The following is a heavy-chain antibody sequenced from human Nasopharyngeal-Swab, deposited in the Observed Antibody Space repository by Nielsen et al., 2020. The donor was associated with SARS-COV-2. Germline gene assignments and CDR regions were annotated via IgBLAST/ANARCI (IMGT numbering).Heavy chain of an antibody. V-gene: IGHV3-20*04. D-gene: IGHD3-22*01. CDR1: GFTFVDYG. J-gene: IGHJ4*02. CDR3: ARDQILQEYYYDSSGYWGIDY. CDR2: INWNGGST. Sequence: GGSLRLSCAASGFTFVDYGMSWVRQAPGKGLEWVSGINWNGGSTGYADSVKGRFTISRDNAKNSLYLQMNSLRAEDTAVYYCARDQILQEYYYDSSGYWGIDYWGQGTLVTVSS.